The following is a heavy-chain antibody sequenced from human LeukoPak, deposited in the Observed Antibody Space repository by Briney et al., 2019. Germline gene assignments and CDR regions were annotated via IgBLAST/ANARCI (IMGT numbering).Heavy chain of an antibody. V-gene: IGHV4-59*08. D-gene: IGHD2/OR15-2a*01. CDR2: IYYTGST. Sequence: SETLSLTCAVSGTSVNTYYWSWLRQSPGKGLEWIGNIYYTGSTSYNPSLKSRVTISLDTSKNQFSLKLSSVTAADTAVYYCAGHHPRNTVDFWGQGTLVTVSS. CDR1: GTSVNTYY. J-gene: IGHJ4*02. CDR3: AGHHPRNTVDF.